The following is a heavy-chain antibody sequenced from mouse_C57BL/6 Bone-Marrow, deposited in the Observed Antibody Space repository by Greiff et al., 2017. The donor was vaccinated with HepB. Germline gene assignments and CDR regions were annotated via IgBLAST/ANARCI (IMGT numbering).Heavy chain of an antibody. D-gene: IGHD1-1*01. J-gene: IGHJ1*03. V-gene: IGHV1-55*01. CDR2: IYPGSGST. CDR3: ARAPFYYDGSSYWYFDV. CDR1: GYTFTSYW. Sequence: VQLQQPGAELVKPGASVKMSCKASGYTFTSYWITWVKPRPGQGLEWIGDIYPGSGSTHYNEKFKSKATLTVDTSSSTAYMQLSSLTSEDSAVYYCARAPFYYDGSSYWYFDVWGTGTTVTVAS.